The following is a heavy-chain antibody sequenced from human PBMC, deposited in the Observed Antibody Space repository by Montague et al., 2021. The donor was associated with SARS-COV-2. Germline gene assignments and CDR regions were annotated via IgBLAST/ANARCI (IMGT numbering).Heavy chain of an antibody. J-gene: IGHJ4*02. CDR2: VSLTGST. D-gene: IGHD3-10*01. CDR3: ARHRGFGDLWALDY. V-gene: IGHV4-59*08. CDR1: GGYINAYY. Sequence: SETLSLTCSVSGGYINAYYWSWIRQSPGKRLEWIGYVSLTGSTDYNPSLQSRVTMSVDTSKNQFSLQLASVTAADTAVYYCARHRGFGDLWALDYWGQGTLVAVSS.